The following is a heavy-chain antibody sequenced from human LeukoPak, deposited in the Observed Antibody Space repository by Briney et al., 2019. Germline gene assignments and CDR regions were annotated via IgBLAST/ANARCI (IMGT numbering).Heavy chain of an antibody. CDR1: GYTFTSYA. CDR3: AREGPPNGYSYANDAFDI. V-gene: IGHV7-4-1*02. D-gene: IGHD5-18*01. Sequence: ASVKVSCKASGYTFTSYAMNWVRQAPGQGLEWMGWINTNTGNPTYAQGFTGRFVFSLDTSVSTAYLQISSLKAEDTAVYYCAREGPPNGYSYANDAFDIWGQGTMVTVSS. J-gene: IGHJ3*02. CDR2: INTNTGNP.